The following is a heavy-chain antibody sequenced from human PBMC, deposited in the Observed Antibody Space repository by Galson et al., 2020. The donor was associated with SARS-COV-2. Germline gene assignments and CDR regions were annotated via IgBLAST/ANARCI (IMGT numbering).Heavy chain of an antibody. Sequence: TLSLTCTVSGGSISSYYWSWIRQPPGKGLEWIGYISYSGSTNYNPSLRSRVTISVDTSKNQFSLKLSSVTAADTAVYYCARHRASSGWYFSPDYWGQGTLVTVSS. V-gene: IGHV4-59*08. J-gene: IGHJ4*02. CDR2: ISYSGST. CDR1: GGSISSYY. CDR3: ARHRASSGWYFSPDY. D-gene: IGHD6-19*01.